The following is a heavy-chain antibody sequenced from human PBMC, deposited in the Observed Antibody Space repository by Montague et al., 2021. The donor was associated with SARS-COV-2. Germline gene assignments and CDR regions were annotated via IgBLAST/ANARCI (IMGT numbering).Heavy chain of an antibody. V-gene: IGHV4-61*02. D-gene: IGHD6-25*01. CDR1: IGSISSGSYY. CDR2: IYTSGST. J-gene: IGHJ5*02. Sequence: TLSLTCTVSIGSISSGSYYWSWIRQPAGKGLEWIGRIYTSGSTNYNPSLKSRVTISVDTSKNQFPLKLSSVTAADTAVYYCARDGYSSGWNGLHWFDPWGQGTLVTVSS. CDR3: ARDGYSSGWNGLHWFDP.